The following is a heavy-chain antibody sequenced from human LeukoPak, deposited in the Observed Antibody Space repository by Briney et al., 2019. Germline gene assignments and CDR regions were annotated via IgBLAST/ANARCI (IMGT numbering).Heavy chain of an antibody. V-gene: IGHV3-15*07. CDR1: GFSFSNTW. CDR3: ARRDPFDY. CDR2: IKSEADGGTT. Sequence: GGSLRLSCAASGFSFSNTWMNWVRQAPGKGLEWVGRIKSEADGGTTDYAAPVKGRFTISRDDSKNTLYLQMNNLKTEDTAVYYCARRDPFDYWGQGTMVTVSS. J-gene: IGHJ4*02.